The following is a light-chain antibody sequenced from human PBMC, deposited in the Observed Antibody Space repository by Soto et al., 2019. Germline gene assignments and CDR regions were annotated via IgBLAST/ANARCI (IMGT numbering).Light chain of an antibody. V-gene: IGLV2-14*03. CDR1: SSDVGGYNY. J-gene: IGLJ1*01. CDR2: DVS. CDR3: SSYTGSSTYV. Sequence: QSALTQPASVSGSPGQSITISCTGTSSDVGGYNYVSWYQQHPGTTPKLMIYDVSNRPSGVSNRFSGSKSGNTASLTISGLQAADEADYYCSSYTGSSTYVFGTGTQLTVL.